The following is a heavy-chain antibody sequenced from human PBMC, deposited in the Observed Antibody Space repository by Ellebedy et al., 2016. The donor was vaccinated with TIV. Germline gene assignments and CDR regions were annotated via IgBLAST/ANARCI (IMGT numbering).Heavy chain of an antibody. CDR2: IIPNSGST. D-gene: IGHD4-11*01. V-gene: IGHV1-2*02. Sequence: AASVKVSCKASGYSFTGYYIHWVRQAPGQGLEWMGSIIPNSGSTNYAEKFHGRVTMTRDTSSSTAYLKLRRLRSDDPAVYFCGRDLGNHDDSCYRPPAHWGQGTAVTVSS. J-gene: IGHJ1*01. CDR3: GRDLGNHDDSCYRPPAH. CDR1: GYSFTGYY.